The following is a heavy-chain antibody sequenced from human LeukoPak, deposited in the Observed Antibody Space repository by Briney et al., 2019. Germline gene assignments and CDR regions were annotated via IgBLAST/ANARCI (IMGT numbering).Heavy chain of an antibody. CDR2: INHSGST. CDR1: GGSFSGYY. Sequence: SETLSLTCAVYGGSFSGYYWSWIRQPPGKGLEWIGEINHSGSTNYNPSLKSRVTISVDTSKNQFSLKLGSVTAADTAVHYCARVLGNYVLIFDYWGQGTLVTVSS. V-gene: IGHV4-34*01. D-gene: IGHD1-7*01. CDR3: ARVLGNYVLIFDY. J-gene: IGHJ4*02.